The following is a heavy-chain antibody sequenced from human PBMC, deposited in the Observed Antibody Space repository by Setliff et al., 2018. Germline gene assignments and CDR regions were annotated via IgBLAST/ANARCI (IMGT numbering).Heavy chain of an antibody. CDR2: MNPNSGNT. D-gene: IGHD3-3*01. CDR1: GYTFTSYD. CDR3: ARDVPFWSGYYTGYYYCYGMDV. J-gene: IGHJ6*02. Sequence: AASVKVSCKASGYTFTSYDINWVRQATGQGLEWMGWMNPNSGNTGYAQKFQGRVTMTRNTSISTAYMELSSLRSEDTAVYYCARDVPFWSGYYTGYYYCYGMDVWGQGTTVTVSS. V-gene: IGHV1-8*02.